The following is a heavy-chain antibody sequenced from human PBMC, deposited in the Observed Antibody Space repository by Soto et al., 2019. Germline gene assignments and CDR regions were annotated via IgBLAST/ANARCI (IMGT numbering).Heavy chain of an antibody. CDR1: GFTFSHTW. D-gene: IGHD6-6*01. CDR2: IKSKADGGIR. Sequence: EVQLVESGGDLVKPGRSLRLSCAVSGFTFSHTWMNWVRQAPGKGLEWVGRIKSKADGGIRDYAALVKDRFIISGDDSENTVYLQMNSLKTDDTAVYFCTQQLGYHYSGMDVWGQGTTVTVSS. J-gene: IGHJ6*02. V-gene: IGHV3-15*05. CDR3: TQQLGYHYSGMDV.